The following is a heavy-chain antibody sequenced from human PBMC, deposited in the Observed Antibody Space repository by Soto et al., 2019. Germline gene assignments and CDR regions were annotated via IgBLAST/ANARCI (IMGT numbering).Heavy chain of an antibody. Sequence: ASVKVSCKASGYALTSFYIHWVRQAPGQGLEWMGIINPSGGSTNYAQRFQGRVTITGDTSTSTVYMDLSSLRSEDTAVYYCARGLASGDYWGQGTLVTVSS. CDR3: ARGLASGDY. CDR2: INPSGGST. V-gene: IGHV1-46*03. CDR1: GYALTSFY. J-gene: IGHJ4*02.